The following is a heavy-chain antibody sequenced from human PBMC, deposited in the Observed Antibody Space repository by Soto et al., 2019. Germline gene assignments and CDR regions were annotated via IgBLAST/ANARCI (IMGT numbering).Heavy chain of an antibody. CDR3: VKDIHEQWLVSHFEY. CDR2: ISWNSGSI. J-gene: IGHJ4*02. CDR1: GFTFDSYA. Sequence: DVQLVESGGGLVQPGRSLRLPCVASGFTFDSYAMHWVRQAPGKGLEWVSGISWNSGSIGYEDSVKGRFTISRDNAQNSLYLEMNSLRVEDTAFYYCVKDIHEQWLVSHFEYWGQGALVTVSS. D-gene: IGHD6-19*01. V-gene: IGHV3-9*01.